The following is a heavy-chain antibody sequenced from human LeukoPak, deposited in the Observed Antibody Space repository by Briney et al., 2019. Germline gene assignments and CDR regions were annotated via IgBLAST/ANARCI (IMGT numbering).Heavy chain of an antibody. Sequence: PSETLSLTCTVSGGSISTYYWTWIRQPPGKGLEWIGNVSYRGTTNTNPALKSRVSISVGNYHNHFFLKLSSVTAADTAVYFCVRGRGIAAQYWGQGTLVTLPT. V-gene: IGHV4-59*01. CDR3: VRGRGIAAQY. J-gene: IGHJ4*02. CDR1: GGSISTYY. D-gene: IGHD6-6*01. CDR2: VSYRGTT.